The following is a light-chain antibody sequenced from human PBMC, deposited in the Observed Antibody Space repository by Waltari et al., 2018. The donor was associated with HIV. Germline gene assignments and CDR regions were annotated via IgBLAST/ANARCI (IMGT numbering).Light chain of an antibody. CDR2: ASS. CDR3: QQAHSLPWT. Sequence: DIQMTKSPSLVSASVGDRVTITCRAIQSIVTWLSWYQQKPGTAPALLIFASSRLQGWIPGRFSGSGSGTNFTLTIRNIQPDDFAIYHCQQAHSLPWTFGQGTKVE. CDR1: QSIVTW. V-gene: IGKV1-12*01. J-gene: IGKJ1*01.